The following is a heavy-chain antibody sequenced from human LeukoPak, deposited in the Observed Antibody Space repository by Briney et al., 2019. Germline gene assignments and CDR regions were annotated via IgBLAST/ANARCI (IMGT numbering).Heavy chain of an antibody. CDR1: GFTFDDYA. V-gene: IGHV3-9*01. Sequence: GRSLRLSCAASGFTFDDYAMHWVRQAPGKGLGWVSGISWNSGSIGYADSVKGRFTISRDNAKNSLYLQMNSLRAEDTALYYCAKESGGDIVGGGGNDYWGQGTLVTVSS. D-gene: IGHD2-15*01. CDR2: ISWNSGSI. CDR3: AKESGGDIVGGGGNDY. J-gene: IGHJ4*02.